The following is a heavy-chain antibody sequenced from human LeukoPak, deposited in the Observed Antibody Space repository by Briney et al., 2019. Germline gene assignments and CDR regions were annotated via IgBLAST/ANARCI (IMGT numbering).Heavy chain of an antibody. CDR1: GFTFSSYA. D-gene: IGHD4-11*01. CDR3: ALTDSNYDSVDY. V-gene: IGHV3-23*01. J-gene: IGHJ4*02. Sequence: GGSLRLSCAASGFTFSSYAMSWVRQAPGMGLEWVSAISGSGGSTYYADSVKGRFTISRDNSKNTLYLQMNSLRAKDTAVYYCALTDSNYDSVDYWGQGTLVTVSS. CDR2: ISGSGGST.